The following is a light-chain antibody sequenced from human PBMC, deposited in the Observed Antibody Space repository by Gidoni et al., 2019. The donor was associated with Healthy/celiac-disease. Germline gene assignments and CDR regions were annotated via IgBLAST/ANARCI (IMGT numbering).Light chain of an antibody. J-gene: IGKJ2*01. CDR3: QQYGSSPYT. V-gene: IGKV3-20*01. CDR1: QSVSSSY. CDR2: GAA. Sequence: EMVLTQYPGTMSLSPGERATPSCRASQSVSSSYLAWYQQKPGQAPRLLLYGAASRATGNPHRFSGRGSGTDFTLTLSRLEPEDFALYYCQQYGSSPYTFGQXTKLEIK.